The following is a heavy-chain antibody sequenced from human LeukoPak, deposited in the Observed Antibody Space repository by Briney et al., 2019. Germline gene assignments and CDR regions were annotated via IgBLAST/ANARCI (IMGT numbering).Heavy chain of an antibody. D-gene: IGHD1-14*01. CDR2: IGPTGSDR. Sequence: GGSLRLSCTASGLTSSTSGFNWVRQAPGKGLEWVASIGPTGSDRYHADSIKGRFTIPRDNANNFLYLQMNSLRAEDTAVYYCATETNGRHYDYWGQGTLLTVSS. CDR1: GLTSSTSG. V-gene: IGHV3-21*06. J-gene: IGHJ4*02. CDR3: ATETNGRHYDY.